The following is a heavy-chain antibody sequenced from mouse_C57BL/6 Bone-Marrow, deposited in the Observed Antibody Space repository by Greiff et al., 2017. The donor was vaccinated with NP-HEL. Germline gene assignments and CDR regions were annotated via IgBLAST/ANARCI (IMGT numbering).Heavy chain of an antibody. D-gene: IGHD1-1*01. Sequence: VQLQPSGPELVKPGASVKISCKASGYTFTDYYMNWVKQSHGKSLEWIGDINPNNGGTSYNQKFKGKATLTVDKSSSTAYRELRSLTSEDSAVYYCARHKLLRYARDDWGQGTSVTVSS. CDR1: GYTFTDYY. J-gene: IGHJ4*01. CDR3: ARHKLLRYARDD. CDR2: INPNNGGT. V-gene: IGHV1-26*01.